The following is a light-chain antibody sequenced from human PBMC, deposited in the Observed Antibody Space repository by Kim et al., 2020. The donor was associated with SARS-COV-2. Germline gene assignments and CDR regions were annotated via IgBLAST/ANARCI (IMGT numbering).Light chain of an antibody. J-gene: IGLJ3*02. CDR3: AAWDDSLWV. CDR2: RNN. CDR1: SSNIGSNY. V-gene: IGLV1-47*01. Sequence: QSVLTQPPSASGTPGQRVTISCSGSSSNIGSNYVYWYQQLPGTAPKLLIYRNNQRPSGVPDRFSGSKSGTSASLAISGLRSEDEADYYCAAWDDSLWVFGGGTQLPVL.